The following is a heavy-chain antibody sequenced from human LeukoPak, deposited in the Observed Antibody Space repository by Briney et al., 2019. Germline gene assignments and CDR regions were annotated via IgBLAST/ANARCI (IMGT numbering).Heavy chain of an antibody. CDR2: IYHSGST. CDR3: ARICNTMIVVDHDAFDI. Sequence: SETLSLTCTVSGYSISSGYYWGWIRQPPGKGLEWIGSIYHSGSTYYNPSLKSRVTISVDTSKNQFSLKLSSVTAADTAVYYCARICNTMIVVDHDAFDIWGQGTMVTVSS. V-gene: IGHV4-38-2*02. D-gene: IGHD3-22*01. CDR1: GYSISSGYY. J-gene: IGHJ3*02.